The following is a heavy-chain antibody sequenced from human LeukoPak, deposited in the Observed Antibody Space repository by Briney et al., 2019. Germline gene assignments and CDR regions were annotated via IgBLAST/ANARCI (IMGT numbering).Heavy chain of an antibody. CDR3: ARSSPSQLLYYYYYMDV. V-gene: IGHV4-34*01. Sequence: SETLSLTCTVSGDSISSYYWSWIRQPPGKGLEWIGEINHSGSTNYNPSLKSRVTISVDTSKNQFSLKLSSVTAADTAVYYCARSSPSQLLYYYYYMDVWGKGTTVTVSS. CDR2: INHSGST. J-gene: IGHJ6*03. D-gene: IGHD2-2*01. CDR1: GDSISSYY.